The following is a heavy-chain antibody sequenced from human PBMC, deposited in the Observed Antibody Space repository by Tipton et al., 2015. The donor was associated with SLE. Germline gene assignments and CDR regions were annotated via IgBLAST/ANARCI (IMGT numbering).Heavy chain of an antibody. V-gene: IGHV4-31*02. D-gene: IGHD5-24*01. CDR1: SDSFGTVGYY. J-gene: IGHJ6*02. CDR2: IYYSGST. CDR3: AREGDGSANYFFYGVNL. Sequence: LRLSCTVSSDSFGTVGYYWGWIRQHPAKGLEWIGHIYYSGSTYYNPSLGGRVSISQDTSKSQFSLKLTSVTAADTAVYYCAREGDGSANYFFYGVNLWGQGTTVTVSS.